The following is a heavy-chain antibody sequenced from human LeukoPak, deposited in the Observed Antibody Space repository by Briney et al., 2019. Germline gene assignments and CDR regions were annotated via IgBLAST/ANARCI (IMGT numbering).Heavy chain of an antibody. V-gene: IGHV3-74*01. CDR3: AKDRWIKIQEMATIEGPTDY. J-gene: IGHJ4*02. CDR1: GFTFSNYW. D-gene: IGHD5-24*01. Sequence: GGSLRLSCATSGFTFSNYWMHWVRQAPGKGLVWVSRIKTDGSDTGYADSVKGRFTISRDNSKNTLYLQMNSLRAEDTAVYYCAKDRWIKIQEMATIEGPTDYWGQGTLVTVSS. CDR2: IKTDGSDT.